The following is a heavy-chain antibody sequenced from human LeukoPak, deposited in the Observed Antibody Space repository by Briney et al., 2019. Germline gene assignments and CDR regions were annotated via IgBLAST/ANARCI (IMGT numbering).Heavy chain of an antibody. CDR1: GFTFSSYA. V-gene: IGHV3-30*01. J-gene: IGHJ3*02. D-gene: IGHD3-22*01. Sequence: GGSLRLSCAASGFTFSSYAMHWVRQAPGKRLEWVAVISYDGSNKYYADSVKGRFTISRDNSKNTLYLQMNSLRAEDTAVYYCARVPGIVVGAFDIWGQGTMVTVSS. CDR3: ARVPGIVVGAFDI. CDR2: ISYDGSNK.